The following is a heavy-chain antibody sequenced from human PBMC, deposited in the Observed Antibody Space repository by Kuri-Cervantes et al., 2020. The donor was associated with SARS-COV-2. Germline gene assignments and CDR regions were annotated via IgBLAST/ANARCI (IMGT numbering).Heavy chain of an antibody. Sequence: SETLSLTCTVSGGSISSSSYYWGWIRQPPGKGLEWIESIYYSGSTYYNPSLKSRVTISVDTSKNQFSLKLSSVTAADTAVYYCASYSSSWYPGLWGRGTLVTVSS. J-gene: IGHJ2*01. CDR3: ASYSSSWYPGL. V-gene: IGHV4-39*01. CDR1: GGSISSSSYY. CDR2: IYYSGST. D-gene: IGHD6-13*01.